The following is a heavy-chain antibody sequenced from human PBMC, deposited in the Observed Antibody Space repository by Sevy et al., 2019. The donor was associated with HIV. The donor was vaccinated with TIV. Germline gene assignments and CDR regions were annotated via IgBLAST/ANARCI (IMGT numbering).Heavy chain of an antibody. V-gene: IGHV3-11*04. CDR1: GFTFSDYY. CDR3: VRGYYGSGSPYYYYGMDV. J-gene: IGHJ6*02. CDR2: ISSSGSTI. D-gene: IGHD3-10*01. Sequence: GPLRLSCAASGFTFSDYYMSWIRQAPGKGLEWVSYISSSGSTIYYADSVKGRFTISRDNAKNSLYLQMNSLRAEDTAVYYCVRGYYGSGSPYYYYGMDVWGQGTTVTVSS.